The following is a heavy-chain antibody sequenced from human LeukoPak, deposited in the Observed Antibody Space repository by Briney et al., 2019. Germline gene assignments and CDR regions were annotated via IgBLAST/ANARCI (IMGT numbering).Heavy chain of an antibody. V-gene: IGHV4-39*01. CDR3: ARHRRAVTGTRFDY. D-gene: IGHD6-19*01. CDR1: GGSISSSSYY. J-gene: IGHJ4*02. Sequence: PSETLSLTCTVSGGSISSSSYYWGWIRQPPGKGLEWIGSIYYSGSTYYNPSLKSRVTISVDTSKNQFSLKLSSVTAADTAVYYCARHRRAVTGTRFDYWGQGSLVTVSS. CDR2: IYYSGST.